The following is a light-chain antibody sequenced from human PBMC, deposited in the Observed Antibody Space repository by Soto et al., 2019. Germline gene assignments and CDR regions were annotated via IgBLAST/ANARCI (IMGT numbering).Light chain of an antibody. CDR3: QQYGSSPRT. J-gene: IGKJ1*01. CDR2: GAA. V-gene: IGKV3-20*01. Sequence: IVLTQSPAPLSLSPGERASLSRTASQSVSSNYLSCYQQKPRQPPRLLIYGAASRTTGITARSSGGSSGTNFSITISRLQHDDFAVYYYQQYGSSPRTFGQGTKVDIK. CDR1: QSVSSNY.